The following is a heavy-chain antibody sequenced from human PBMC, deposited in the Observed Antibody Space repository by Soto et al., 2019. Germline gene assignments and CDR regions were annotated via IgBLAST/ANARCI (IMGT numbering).Heavy chain of an antibody. CDR2: ISSSSSYI. J-gene: IGHJ4*02. CDR1: GFTFSSYS. CDR3: ARSAVDTFSYRAAFDY. D-gene: IGHD5-18*01. Sequence: EVQLVESGGGLVKPGGSLRLSCAASGFTFSSYSMNWVRQAPGKGLEWVSSISSSSSYIYYADSVKGRFTISRDNAKNSLYLQMNSLKAEDTAVYYCARSAVDTFSYRAAFDYWGQGTLVTVSS. V-gene: IGHV3-21*01.